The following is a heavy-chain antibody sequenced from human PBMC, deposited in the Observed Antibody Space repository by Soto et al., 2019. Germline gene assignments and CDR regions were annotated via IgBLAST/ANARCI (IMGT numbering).Heavy chain of an antibody. CDR2: LYWDDDK. J-gene: IGHJ4*02. CDR1: GFSLTTGGVG. Sequence: SGPTLENPTQTLTLTCTFSGFSLTTGGVGVGWIRQPPGKALEWLALLYWDDDKRYSPSLKTRLAIAKDTSKNQVVLTLTNMDPVDTATYYCAHRKDYGSGSTKGGFGYWGQGALVTVS. D-gene: IGHD3-10*01. V-gene: IGHV2-5*02. CDR3: AHRKDYGSGSTKGGFGY.